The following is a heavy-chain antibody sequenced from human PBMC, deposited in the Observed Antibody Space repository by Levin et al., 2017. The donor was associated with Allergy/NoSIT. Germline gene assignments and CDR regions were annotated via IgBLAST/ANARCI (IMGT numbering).Heavy chain of an antibody. Sequence: GESLKISCKASGYTFTSYGISWVRQAPGQGLEWMGWISVYNGNTNYAQKLQGRVTMTTDASMSTAYMELRSLRSDDTAVYYCARVDMVRGVTLDYWGQGTLVTVSS. J-gene: IGHJ4*02. CDR1: GYTFTSYG. CDR2: ISVYNGNT. D-gene: IGHD3-10*01. CDR3: ARVDMVRGVTLDY. V-gene: IGHV1-18*01.